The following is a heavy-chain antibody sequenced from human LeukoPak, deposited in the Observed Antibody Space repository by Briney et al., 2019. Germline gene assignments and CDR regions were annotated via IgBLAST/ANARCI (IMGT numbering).Heavy chain of an antibody. CDR1: GGSISSGSYY. V-gene: IGHV4-61*02. J-gene: IGHJ4*02. CDR2: IYTSGST. D-gene: IGHD6-13*01. CDR3: AREGQQLAQYDY. Sequence: NASQTLSLTCTVSGGSISSGSYYWSWIRQPAGKGLEWIGRIYTSGSTNYNPSLKSRVTISVDTSKNQFSLKLSSVTAADTAVYYCAREGQQLAQYDYWGQGTLVTVSS.